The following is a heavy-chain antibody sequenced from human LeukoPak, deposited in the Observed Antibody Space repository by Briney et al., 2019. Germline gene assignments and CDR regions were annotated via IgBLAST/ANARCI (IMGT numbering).Heavy chain of an antibody. CDR3: ARDSTYYDILTGYWGAFDI. Sequence: PSETLSLTCTVSGGSISSYYWSWIRKPPGKGLEWIGYIYYSGSTNYNPSLKSRVTISVDTSKNQFSLKLSSVTAADTAVYYCARDSTYYDILTGYWGAFDIWGQGTMVTVSS. D-gene: IGHD3-9*01. CDR2: IYYSGST. J-gene: IGHJ3*02. V-gene: IGHV4-59*12. CDR1: GGSISSYY.